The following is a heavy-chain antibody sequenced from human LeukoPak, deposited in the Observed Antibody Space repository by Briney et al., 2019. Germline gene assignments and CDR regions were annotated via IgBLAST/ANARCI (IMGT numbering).Heavy chain of an antibody. CDR2: ISAYNGNT. D-gene: IGHD4-17*01. V-gene: IGHV1-18*04. Sequence: ASVKVSCKASGYTFTGYYMHWVRQAPGQGLEWMGWISAYNGNTNYAQKLQGRVTMTTDTSTSTAYMELRSLRSDDTAVYYCARQSMVGYGDYGSNWFDPWGQGTLVTVSS. CDR3: ARQSMVGYGDYGSNWFDP. CDR1: GYTFTGYY. J-gene: IGHJ5*02.